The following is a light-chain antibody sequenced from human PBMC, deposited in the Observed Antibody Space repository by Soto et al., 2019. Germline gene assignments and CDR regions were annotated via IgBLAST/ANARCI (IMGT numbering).Light chain of an antibody. V-gene: IGKV1-27*01. CDR1: QGIANY. CDR2: AAS. CDR3: QKYNSAPWT. Sequence: DIHMTQSPSSLSASVGDTVTITCRASQGIANYLAWYQQKPGKVPKLPIYAASTLQSGIPYRFSGTGSGTDFTLTISSLQPEDVATYYCQKYNSAPWTFGQGTKVDIK. J-gene: IGKJ1*01.